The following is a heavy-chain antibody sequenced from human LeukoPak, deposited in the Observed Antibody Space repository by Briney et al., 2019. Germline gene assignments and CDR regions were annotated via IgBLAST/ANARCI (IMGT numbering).Heavy chain of an antibody. Sequence: SETLSLTCAVYGGSFRDYYWSWIRQPPEKGLEWIGEINHSGSTYYNPSLKSRVTISVDTSKKQFSLKLTSVTAADTGVYYCATDLWLGELLSVYWGQGTLVTVSS. V-gene: IGHV4-34*01. CDR3: ATDLWLGELLSVY. CDR1: GGSFRDYY. D-gene: IGHD3-10*01. J-gene: IGHJ4*02. CDR2: INHSGST.